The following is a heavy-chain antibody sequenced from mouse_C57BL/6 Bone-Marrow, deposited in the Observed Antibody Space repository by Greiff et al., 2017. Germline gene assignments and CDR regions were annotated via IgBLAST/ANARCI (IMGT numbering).Heavy chain of an antibody. J-gene: IGHJ3*01. D-gene: IGHD1-1*01. V-gene: IGHV14-4*01. Sequence: EVQLQESGAELVRPGASVKLSCTASGFNIKDDYMHWVKQRPEQGLEWIGWIDPENGDTEYASKFQGKATITADPSSNTAYLQLSSLTSEDTAVYYCTTEDYYGSSWFAYWGQGTLVTVSA. CDR3: TTEDYYGSSWFAY. CDR2: IDPENGDT. CDR1: GFNIKDDY.